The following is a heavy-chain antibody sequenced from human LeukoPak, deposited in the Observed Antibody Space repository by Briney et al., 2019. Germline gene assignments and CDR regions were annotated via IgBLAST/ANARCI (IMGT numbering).Heavy chain of an antibody. J-gene: IGHJ4*02. CDR1: GGTFSSYA. CDR3: ARDRHYYDSSGYYFDY. D-gene: IGHD3-22*01. V-gene: IGHV1-69*04. Sequence: SVKVSCKASGGTFSSYAISWVRQAPGQGLEWMGRIIPILGTANYAQKFQGRVTITADKSTSTAYMELSSLRSEDTAVYYCARDRHYYDSSGYYFDYWGQGTLVTVSS. CDR2: IIPILGTA.